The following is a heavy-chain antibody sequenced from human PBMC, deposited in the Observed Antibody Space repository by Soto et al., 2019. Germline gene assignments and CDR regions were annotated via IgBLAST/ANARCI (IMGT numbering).Heavy chain of an antibody. CDR2: ISYDGSNK. J-gene: IGHJ4*02. D-gene: IGHD3-22*01. Sequence: QVQLVESGGGVVQPGRSLRLSCAASGFTFSSYRMHWVRQAPGKGLEWVAVISYDGSNKYYADSVKGRFTISRDNSKNTLYLQMNSLRAEDTAVYYCAKGGGYYDSSGYYFVGLIDYWGQGTLVTVSS. CDR1: GFTFSSYR. CDR3: AKGGGYYDSSGYYFVGLIDY. V-gene: IGHV3-30*18.